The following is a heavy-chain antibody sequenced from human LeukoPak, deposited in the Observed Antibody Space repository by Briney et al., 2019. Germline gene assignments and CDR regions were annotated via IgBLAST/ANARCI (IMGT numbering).Heavy chain of an antibody. J-gene: IGHJ6*03. CDR3: AKDSYVDTAMVFYYYYYMDV. V-gene: IGHV3-23*01. Sequence: GGSLRFSCAASGFTFSSYAMSWVRQAPGKGLEWVSAISGSGGSTYYADSVKGRFTISRDNSKNTLYLQMNSLRAEDTAVYYCAKDSYVDTAMVFYYYYYMDVWGKGTTVTVSS. CDR1: GFTFSSYA. D-gene: IGHD5-18*01. CDR2: ISGSGGST.